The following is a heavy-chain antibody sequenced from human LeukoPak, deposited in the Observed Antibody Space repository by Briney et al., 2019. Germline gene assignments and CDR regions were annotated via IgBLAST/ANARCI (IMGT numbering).Heavy chain of an antibody. CDR1: GGSISSYY. CDR2: IYYSGST. Sequence: PSETLSLTCTVSGGSISSYYWNWIRQPPGKGLEWIGYIYYSGSTTYNPSLKSRVTISLDTSKNQFSLKLSSVTAADTAVYYCARGRSDSSSWYRLHYYMDVWGKGTTVTVSS. V-gene: IGHV4-59*01. CDR3: ARGRSDSSSWYRLHYYMDV. D-gene: IGHD6-13*01. J-gene: IGHJ6*03.